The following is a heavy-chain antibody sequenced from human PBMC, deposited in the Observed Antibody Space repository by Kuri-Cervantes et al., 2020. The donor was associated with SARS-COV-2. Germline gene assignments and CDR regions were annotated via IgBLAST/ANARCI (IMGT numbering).Heavy chain of an antibody. CDR3: AADFWSGI. Sequence: GESLKISCSASGFTFSSYAMHWVRQAPGKGLEYVSAISSNGGSTYYADSVKGRFTISRDNSKNTLYLQMNSLGAEDTAVYYCAADFWSGIWGQGTLVTVSS. CDR1: GFTFSSYA. J-gene: IGHJ4*02. CDR2: ISSNGGST. V-gene: IGHV3-64*04. D-gene: IGHD3-3*01.